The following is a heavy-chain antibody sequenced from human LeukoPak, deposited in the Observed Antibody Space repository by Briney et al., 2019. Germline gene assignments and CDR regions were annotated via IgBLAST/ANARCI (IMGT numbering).Heavy chain of an antibody. V-gene: IGHV4-59*11. Sequence: SETLSLTCTVSGDSISNHYWSWIRQSPGMGLKWVGYISYNGSTSYNPSLRSRVTISGDTSKNHFSLKLSSVTAADTALYYCARDSYYGSASSHLDYWGQGTLVTVPS. CDR3: ARDSYYGSASSHLDY. CDR2: ISYNGST. D-gene: IGHD3-10*01. CDR1: GDSISNHY. J-gene: IGHJ4*02.